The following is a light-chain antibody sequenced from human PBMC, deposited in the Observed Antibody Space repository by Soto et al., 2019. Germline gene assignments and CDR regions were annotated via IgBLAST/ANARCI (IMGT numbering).Light chain of an antibody. CDR2: GAS. V-gene: IGKV3-20*01. CDR1: QSVNNN. CDR3: QQYSSSPPST. J-gene: IGKJ5*01. Sequence: MTQSPTTLSVSPGERATLSCRPSQSVNNNLAWYQQKLGQAPRVLIYGASTRATGIPDRFSGSGSGTDFTLTISRLEPEDFAVYYCQQYSSSPPSTFGQGTRLEIK.